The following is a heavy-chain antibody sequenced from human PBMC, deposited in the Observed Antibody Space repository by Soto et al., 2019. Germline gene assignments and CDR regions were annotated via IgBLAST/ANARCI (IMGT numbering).Heavy chain of an antibody. V-gene: IGHV3-33*01. CDR3: ARDGTSYNWNYSGMDV. Sequence: QVQLVESGGGVVQPGRSLRLSCAASGVTFSSYGMHWVRQAPGKGLEWVAVIWYDGSNKYYADSVKGRFTISRDNSKNTLYLQMNSLRAEDTAVYYCARDGTSYNWNYSGMDVWGQGTTVTVSS. J-gene: IGHJ6*02. D-gene: IGHD1-7*01. CDR1: GVTFSSYG. CDR2: IWYDGSNK.